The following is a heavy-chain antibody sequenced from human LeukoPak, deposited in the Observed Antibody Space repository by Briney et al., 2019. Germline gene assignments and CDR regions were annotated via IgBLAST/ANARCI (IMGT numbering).Heavy chain of an antibody. V-gene: IGHV3-23*01. CDR2: ISGSGGTT. Sequence: GGSLRLSCAASGFTLSGIMFSNYAFSWVRQAPGKGLEWVSSISGSGGTTYYADSVKGRFTISRDNSKNTLHLQMNSLRVEDTAVYYCARARWDYFDYWGQGTLVTVSS. D-gene: IGHD5-24*01. CDR3: ARARWDYFDY. CDR1: GFTLSGIMFSNYA. J-gene: IGHJ4*02.